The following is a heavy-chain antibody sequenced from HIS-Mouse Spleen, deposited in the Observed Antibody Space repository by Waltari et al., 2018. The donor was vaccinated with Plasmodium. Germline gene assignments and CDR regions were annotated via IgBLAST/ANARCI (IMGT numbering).Heavy chain of an antibody. CDR1: GFAFSSYW. CDR2: IKQDGSEK. Sequence: EVQLVESGGGLVQPGGSLRLSWAASGFAFSSYWMGWVRQAPGKGLEWVANIKQDGSEKYYVDSVKGRFTISRDNAKNSLYLQMNSLRAEDTAVYYCASSWYWYFDLWGRGTLVTVSS. CDR3: ASSWYWYFDL. D-gene: IGHD6-13*01. J-gene: IGHJ2*01. V-gene: IGHV3-7*01.